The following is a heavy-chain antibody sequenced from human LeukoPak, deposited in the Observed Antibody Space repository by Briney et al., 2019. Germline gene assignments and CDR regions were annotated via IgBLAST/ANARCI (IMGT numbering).Heavy chain of an antibody. CDR3: ARDSSTRNYYGMDV. V-gene: IGHV4-31*03. CDR2: IYYSGST. D-gene: IGHD6-13*01. CDR1: GGSISSGGYY. Sequence: PSETLSLTCTVSGGSISSGGYYWSWIRQHPGKGLEWIGYIYYSGSTYYNPSLKSRVTISVDTSKNQFSLKLSFVTAADTAVYYCARDSSTRNYYGMDVWGQGTTVTVSS. J-gene: IGHJ6*02.